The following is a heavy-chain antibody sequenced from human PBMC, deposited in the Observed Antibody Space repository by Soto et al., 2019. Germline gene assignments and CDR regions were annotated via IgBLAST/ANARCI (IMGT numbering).Heavy chain of an antibody. CDR3: ARVIRYCTNGVCYTHFDY. J-gene: IGHJ4*02. V-gene: IGHV1-46*03. Sequence: ASVKVSCKASGYTFTCYYMHWVRQSPGQGLEWMGIINPSGGSTSYAQKFQGRVTMTRDTSTSTVYMELSSLRSEDTAVYYCARVIRYCTNGVCYTHFDYWGQGTLVTVSS. CDR1: GYTFTCYY. CDR2: INPSGGST. D-gene: IGHD2-8*01.